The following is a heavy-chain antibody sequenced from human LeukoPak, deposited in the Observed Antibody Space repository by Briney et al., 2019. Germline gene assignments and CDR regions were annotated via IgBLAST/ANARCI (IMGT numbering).Heavy chain of an antibody. J-gene: IGHJ6*03. CDR2: IYSGGST. CDR1: GFTVSSNY. CDR3: ARVTSYYGSGMFLGVPYYYYYMDV. D-gene: IGHD3-10*01. Sequence: RSGGSLRLSCAASGFTVSSNYMSWVRQAPGKGLEWVSVIYSGGSTYYADSVKGRFTISRDNSKNTLYLQMNSLRAEDTAVHYCARVTSYYGSGMFLGVPYYYYYMDVWGKGTTVTISS. V-gene: IGHV3-66*01.